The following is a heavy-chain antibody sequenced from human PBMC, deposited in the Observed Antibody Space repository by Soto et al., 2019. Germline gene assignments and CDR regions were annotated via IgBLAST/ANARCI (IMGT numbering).Heavy chain of an antibody. V-gene: IGHV4-59*08. CDR3: TRLFGIDSPMYFFVQ. CDR2: VSYSGSS. D-gene: IGHD2-8*01. Sequence: QVQLQESGPGLVKPSETLSLTCIVSGGSISSHHWSWIRQSPGKGLEWIGHVSYSGSSTYNPSLKSRVTSSIETSKNQFSLNLRSVSAADTAVYYCTRLFGIDSPMYFFVQWGQGTLVTVSS. CDR1: GGSISSHH. J-gene: IGHJ4*02.